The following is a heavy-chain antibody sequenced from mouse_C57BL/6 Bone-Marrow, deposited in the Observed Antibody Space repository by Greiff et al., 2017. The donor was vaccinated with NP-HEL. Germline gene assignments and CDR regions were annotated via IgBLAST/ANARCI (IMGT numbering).Heavy chain of an antibody. CDR2: ISNGGGST. J-gene: IGHJ1*03. V-gene: IGHV5-12*01. Sequence: EVKLVESGGGLVQPGGSLKLSCAASGFTFSDYYMYWVRQTPEKRLEWVAYISNGGGSTYYPDTVKGRFTISRDNAKHPLSLKMRCVKSEDTAMYYCARQSLYYYGSSYDWYFDVWGTGTTVTVSS. CDR1: GFTFSDYY. CDR3: ARQSLYYYGSSYDWYFDV. D-gene: IGHD1-1*01.